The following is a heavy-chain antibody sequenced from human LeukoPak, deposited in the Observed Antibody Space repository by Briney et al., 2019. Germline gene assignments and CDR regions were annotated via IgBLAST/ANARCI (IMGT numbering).Heavy chain of an antibody. V-gene: IGHV4-4*07. D-gene: IGHD2-2*01. CDR2: IYTSGST. J-gene: IGHJ4*02. Sequence: SETLSLTCTVSGGSISSYYWSWIRQPPGKGLEWIGRIYTSGSTNYNPSLKSRVTMSVDTSKNQFSLKLSSVTAADTAVYYCARAQGYCSSTSCYAYYFDYWGQGTLVTVSS. CDR1: GGSISSYY. CDR3: ARAQGYCSSTSCYAYYFDY.